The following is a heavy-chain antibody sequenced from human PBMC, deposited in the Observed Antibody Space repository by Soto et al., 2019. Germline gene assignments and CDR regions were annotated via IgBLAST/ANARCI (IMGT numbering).Heavy chain of an antibody. Sequence: EVQLVESGGGLVQPGGSLRLSCAASGFTFSSYWMHWAREAPGKGLVWVSSIRGDGIVITHADSVKGRFTVSRDNAKTTLYLQMNSLRAEDTAVYYCVREDCGGGLCKRFDYWGQGTPVTVSS. D-gene: IGHD2-15*01. V-gene: IGHV3-74*01. CDR2: IRGDGIVI. CDR3: VREDCGGGLCKRFDY. J-gene: IGHJ4*02. CDR1: GFTFSSYW.